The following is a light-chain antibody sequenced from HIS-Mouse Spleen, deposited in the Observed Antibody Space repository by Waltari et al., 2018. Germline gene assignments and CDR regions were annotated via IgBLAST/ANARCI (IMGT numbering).Light chain of an antibody. CDR1: QSVLYSSNHKNY. J-gene: IGKJ2*01. V-gene: IGKV4-1*01. Sequence: SQSVLYSSNHKNYLAWYQQKPGQPPKLLIYWASTRESGVPDRFSGSGSGTDFTLTISSLQAEDVAVYYCQQYYSTPYTFGQGTKLEIK. CDR2: WAS. CDR3: QQYYSTPYT.